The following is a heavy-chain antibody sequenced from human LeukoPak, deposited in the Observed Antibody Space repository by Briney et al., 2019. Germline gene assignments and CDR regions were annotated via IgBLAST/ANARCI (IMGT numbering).Heavy chain of an antibody. CDR3: ARRGSASYYYDY. Sequence: SETLSLTCTVSGGSISGYFWNWIRQPAGKRLDWIGRIYSSGTTNYHPSLRSRVTMSVDTSKNQFSLKLSSVTAADTAVYYCARRGSASYYYDYWGQRTPVTVSS. CDR1: GGSISGYF. J-gene: IGHJ4*02. CDR2: IYSSGTT. D-gene: IGHD3-10*01. V-gene: IGHV4-4*07.